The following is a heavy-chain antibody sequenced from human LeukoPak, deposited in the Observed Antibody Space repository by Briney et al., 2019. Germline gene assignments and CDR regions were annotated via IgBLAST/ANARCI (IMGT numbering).Heavy chain of an antibody. Sequence: SETLSLTCTVSGGSVSSGSYYWSWIRQPPGKGLEWLGYIYYSGSTNYNPSLKSRVTISVDTSKNQFSLKLSSVTAADTAVYYCARYARGVVVPAASIYYGMDVWGKGTTVTVSS. CDR1: GGSVSSGSYY. CDR2: IYYSGST. CDR3: ARYARGVVVPAASIYYGMDV. J-gene: IGHJ6*04. V-gene: IGHV4-61*01. D-gene: IGHD2-2*01.